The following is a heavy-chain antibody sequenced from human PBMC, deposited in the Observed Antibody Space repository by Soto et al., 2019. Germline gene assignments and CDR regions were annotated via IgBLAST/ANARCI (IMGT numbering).Heavy chain of an antibody. CDR2: IKQDASEK. CDR3: ARETSVDAD. J-gene: IGHJ4*02. D-gene: IGHD2-2*01. V-gene: IGHV3-7*05. CDR1: GFRLRDYW. Sequence: EVQLVESGGGLVQPGGSLRLSCVVSGFRLRDYWMTWVRQAPGKGLEWVATIKQDASEKYYVDSAKGRCTISRDNAKNSLYLQMNSLTTEDTAVYYCARETSVDADWGQGTLVTVSS.